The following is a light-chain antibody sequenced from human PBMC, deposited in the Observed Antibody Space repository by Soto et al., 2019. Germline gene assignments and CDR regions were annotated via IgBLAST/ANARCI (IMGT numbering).Light chain of an antibody. CDR3: QQYRSSRF. J-gene: IGKJ4*01. CDR2: GAS. V-gene: IGKV3-20*01. Sequence: EIVLTQSPGTLSLSPGERATLSCRASQSVSSSYLAWYQQKPGQAPRLLIYGASSRATGIPDRFSGSVSGTDFTLTISRLEPDDFAVYYWQQYRSSRFFRGRTKVEIK. CDR1: QSVSSSY.